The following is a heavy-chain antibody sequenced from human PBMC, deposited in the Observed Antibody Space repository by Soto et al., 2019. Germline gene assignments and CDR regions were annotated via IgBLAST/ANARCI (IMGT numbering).Heavy chain of an antibody. CDR2: ISYDGNKK. CDR3: ARSVAVAGLDY. D-gene: IGHD6-19*01. J-gene: IGHJ4*02. Sequence: QVQLVESGGGVVQPGRSLRLSCAASGFTLSSYSMHWVRQAPGKGLEWVGVISYDGNKKYYGDSVKGRFSISRDTSNNTVHLQMNSLRPDDTAVYYCARSVAVAGLDYWGQGSLVTVSS. CDR1: GFTLSSYS. V-gene: IGHV3-30-3*01.